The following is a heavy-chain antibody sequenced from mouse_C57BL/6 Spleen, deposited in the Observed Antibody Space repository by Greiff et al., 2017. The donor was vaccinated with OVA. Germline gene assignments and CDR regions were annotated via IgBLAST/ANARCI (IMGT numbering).Heavy chain of an antibody. CDR2: IYPGDGDT. Sequence: QVQLQQSGPELVKPGASVKISCKASGYAFSSSWMNWVKQRPGKGLEWIGRIYPGDGDTNYNGKFKGKATLTADKSSSTAYMQLSSLTSEDSAVYFCAREGGLRQGYWGQGTTLTVSS. V-gene: IGHV1-82*01. CDR3: AREGGLRQGY. CDR1: GYAFSSSW. D-gene: IGHD2-4*01. J-gene: IGHJ2*01.